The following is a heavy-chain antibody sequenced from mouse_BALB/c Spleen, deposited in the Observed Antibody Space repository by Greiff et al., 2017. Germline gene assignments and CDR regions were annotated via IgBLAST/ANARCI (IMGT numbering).Heavy chain of an antibody. D-gene: IGHD2-1*01. V-gene: IGHV3-2*02. CDR1: GYSITSDYA. Sequence: EVQLQESGPGLVKPSQSLSLTCTVTGYSITSDYAWNWIRQFPGNKLEWMGYISYSGSTSYNPSLKSRISITRDTSKNQFFLQLNSVTTEDTATYYCGGGNYREFAYWGQGTLVTVSA. CDR2: ISYSGST. CDR3: GGGNYREFAY. J-gene: IGHJ3*01.